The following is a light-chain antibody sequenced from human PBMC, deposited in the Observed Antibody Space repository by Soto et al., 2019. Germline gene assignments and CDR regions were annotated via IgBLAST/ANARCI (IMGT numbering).Light chain of an antibody. CDR2: DVA. CDR3: VSFTSSTTYV. Sequence: QSALTQPASVSASPGQSITIACTGTSSDVGGSNFVSWYQQHPGKPPKLIIYDVATRHSGVSNRFSGSKSGSTASLIISRLQTEDEADYYCVSFTSSTTYVCGSGTKLTVL. J-gene: IGLJ1*01. CDR1: SSDVGGSNF. V-gene: IGLV2-14*03.